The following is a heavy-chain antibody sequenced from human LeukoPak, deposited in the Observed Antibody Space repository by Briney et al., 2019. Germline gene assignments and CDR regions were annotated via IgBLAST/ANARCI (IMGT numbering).Heavy chain of an antibody. V-gene: IGHV4-38-2*02. Sequence: PSETLSLTCTVSGYSISSGYYWGWIRQPPGKGLEWIGSIYYSGSTYYNPSLKSRVTISVDTSKNQFSLKLSSVTAADTAVYYCASFSGSYLDGFDYWGQGTLVTVSS. CDR3: ASFSGSYLDGFDY. J-gene: IGHJ4*02. CDR2: IYYSGST. D-gene: IGHD1-26*01. CDR1: GYSISSGYY.